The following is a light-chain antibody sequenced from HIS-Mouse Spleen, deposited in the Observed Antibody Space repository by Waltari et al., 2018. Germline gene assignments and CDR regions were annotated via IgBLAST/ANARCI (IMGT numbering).Light chain of an antibody. CDR1: SRHVGRLNL. Sequence: QSALTQPAAVSGSPGQSIPISCTGPSRHVGRLNLVSWYQQHAGKAPKLMIYEGSKRPSGVSNRFSGSKSGNTASLTISGLQAEDEADYYCCSYAGSSTFEVFGGGTKLTVL. CDR3: CSYAGSSTFEV. CDR2: EGS. J-gene: IGLJ2*01. V-gene: IGLV2-23*03.